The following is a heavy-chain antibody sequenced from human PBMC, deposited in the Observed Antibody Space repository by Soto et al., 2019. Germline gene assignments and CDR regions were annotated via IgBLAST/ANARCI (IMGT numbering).Heavy chain of an antibody. CDR1: GFTFSSYS. J-gene: IGHJ4*02. CDR3: ARAGYFDWFMLDY. CDR2: ISSSSSYI. V-gene: IGHV3-21*01. D-gene: IGHD3-9*01. Sequence: GRSLRLSCAASGFTFSSYSMNWIRQAPGKGLEWVSSISSSSSYIYYADSVKGRFTISRDNAKNSLYLQMNSLRAEDTAVYYCARAGYFDWFMLDYWGQGTLVTVSS.